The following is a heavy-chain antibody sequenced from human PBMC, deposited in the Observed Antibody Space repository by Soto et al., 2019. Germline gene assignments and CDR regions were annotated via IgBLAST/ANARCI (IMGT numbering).Heavy chain of an antibody. CDR1: GGSFSGYY. CDR2: INHSGST. Sequence: SETLSLTCAVYGGSFSGYYWSWIRQPPGKGLEWIGEINHSGSTNYNPSLKSRVTISVDTSKNQFSLKLSSVTAADTAVYYCARVRKWFLPYNWFDPWGQGTLVTVSS. V-gene: IGHV4-34*01. D-gene: IGHD3-22*01. J-gene: IGHJ5*02. CDR3: ARVRKWFLPYNWFDP.